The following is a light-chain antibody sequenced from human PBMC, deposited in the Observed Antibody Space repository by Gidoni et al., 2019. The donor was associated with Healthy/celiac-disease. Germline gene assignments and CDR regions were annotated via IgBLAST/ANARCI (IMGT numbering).Light chain of an antibody. CDR3: QQYNSSPA. CDR2: KAS. V-gene: IGKV1-5*03. J-gene: IGKJ1*01. Sequence: IQLTQSPSTLSASVGDRVTITCRASQSISSWLAWYQQKPGKAPKLLIYKASSLESGVPSRFSGSGSGTEFTLTISSLQPDDFATYYCQQYNSSPAFGQXTKVEIK. CDR1: QSISSW.